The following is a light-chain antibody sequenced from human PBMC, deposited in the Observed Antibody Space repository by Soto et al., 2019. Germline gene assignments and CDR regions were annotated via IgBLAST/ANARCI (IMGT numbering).Light chain of an antibody. CDR1: SSDVGAYNY. Sequence: QSALTQPASVSGSPGQSITISCTGTSSDVGAYNYVSWYQQHPGKAPKLMIYDVSHRPSGVSHRFSGSKSGNTASLTISGLQAEDEADYYCCSYAVTFYVFGTGTKLTVL. V-gene: IGLV2-14*01. CDR3: CSYAVTFYV. CDR2: DVS. J-gene: IGLJ1*01.